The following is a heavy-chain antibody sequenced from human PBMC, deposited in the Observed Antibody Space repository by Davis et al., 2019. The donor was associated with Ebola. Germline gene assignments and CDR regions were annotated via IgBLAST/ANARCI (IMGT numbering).Heavy chain of an antibody. Sequence: SVNVSCKASGYTFTSYGIIWVRQAPGQGLEWMGWINIYNGNKHYVPKFQDRLTMTTDTFTGTAYMDLRSLRYDDPAVYYCVRVNSGREFDLWGRGTLVTVSS. J-gene: IGHJ2*01. V-gene: IGHV1-18*01. D-gene: IGHD1-26*01. CDR3: VRVNSGREFDL. CDR1: GYTFTSYG. CDR2: INIYNGNK.